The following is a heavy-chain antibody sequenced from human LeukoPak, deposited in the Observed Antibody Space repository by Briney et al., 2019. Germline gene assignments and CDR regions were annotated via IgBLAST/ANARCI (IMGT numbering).Heavy chain of an antibody. CDR1: GFTVSGNY. D-gene: IGHD3-16*01. CDR2: IYSGGTT. V-gene: IGHV3-53*01. J-gene: IGHJ5*02. Sequence: GGSLRLSCAVSGFTVSGNYMSWVRQAPGKGLEWVSLIYSGGTTYYADSVKGRFTISRDNSKNTLYLQMNSLRAEDTAVYYCARQRFTTRAYAGNWFDPWGQGTLVTVSS. CDR3: ARQRFTTRAYAGNWFDP.